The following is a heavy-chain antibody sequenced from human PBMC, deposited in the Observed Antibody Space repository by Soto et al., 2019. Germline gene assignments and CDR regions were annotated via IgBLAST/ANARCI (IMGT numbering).Heavy chain of an antibody. D-gene: IGHD1-26*01. J-gene: IGHJ6*02. Sequence: QVQLVQSGAEVKKPGSSVQVSCKASGGTFSSYTISWVRQAPGQGLEWMGRIIPILGIANYAQKFQGRVTITADKSTSTPYMELSSLRSEDTAVFYCARLRDSDGMDVWGQGTTVTVSS. V-gene: IGHV1-69*02. CDR2: IIPILGIA. CDR1: GGTFSSYT. CDR3: ARLRDSDGMDV.